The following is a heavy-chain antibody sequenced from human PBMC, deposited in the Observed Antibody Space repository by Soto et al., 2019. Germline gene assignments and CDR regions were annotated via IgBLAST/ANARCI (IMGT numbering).Heavy chain of an antibody. V-gene: IGHV3-30*18. CDR3: VKDGSSGWPYFYDMDV. D-gene: IGHD6-19*01. Sequence: GGSLRLSCVDSGVTTSRYEMSNFEVNWVRQAPGKGLEWVAVISYDGSNKYYADSVKGRFTISRDNSKNTLYLQMSSLRAEDTAVYYCVKDGSSGWPYFYDMDVWGQGTTVTVSS. CDR1: GVTTSRYE. CDR2: ISYDGSNK. J-gene: IGHJ6*02.